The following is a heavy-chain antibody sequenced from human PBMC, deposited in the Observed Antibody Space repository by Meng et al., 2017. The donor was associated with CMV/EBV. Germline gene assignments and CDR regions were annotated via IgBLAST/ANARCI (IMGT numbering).Heavy chain of an antibody. CDR1: GGSFSGYY. CDR3: ARKITMVRGVISRESWFDY. Sequence: SQTLSLTCAVYGGSFSGYYWSWIRQPPGKGLEWIGEINNSGSTNYNPSLKSRVTISVDTSKNQFSLKLSSVTAADTAVYYCARKITMVRGVISRESWFDYWGQGTLVTVSS. V-gene: IGHV4-34*01. CDR2: INNSGST. J-gene: IGHJ4*02. D-gene: IGHD3-10*01.